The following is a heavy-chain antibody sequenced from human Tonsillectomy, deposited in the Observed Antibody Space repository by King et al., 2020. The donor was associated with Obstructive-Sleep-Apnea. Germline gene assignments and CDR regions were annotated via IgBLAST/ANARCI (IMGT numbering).Heavy chain of an antibody. Sequence: QLQESGPGLVKPSETLSLTCTVSGGSFSSSSYYWGWIRQPPGEGLEWVVGIDYSGSTYYNPALKSRVTIAVDTSKNQFSLKLSSVTAADTAVYYCAGAAHDFWSGYYPDYWGQGTLVTVSS. J-gene: IGHJ4*02. CDR3: AGAAHDFWSGYYPDY. CDR2: IDYSGST. D-gene: IGHD3-3*01. V-gene: IGHV4-39*07. CDR1: GGSFSSSSYY.